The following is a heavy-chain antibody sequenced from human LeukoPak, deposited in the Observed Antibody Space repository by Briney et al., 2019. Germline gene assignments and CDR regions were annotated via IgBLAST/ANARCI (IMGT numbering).Heavy chain of an antibody. CDR2: IYYNGYT. CDR3: ARDRHWTNDWVFDY. J-gene: IGHJ4*02. Sequence: SETLSLTCTVSGGSIGTYYWSWIRQPPGKGLEWIGYIYYNGYTDYNPSLKSRVTISVHTSKNQFSLKLSSVTAADTAVYYCARDRHWTNDWVFDYWGQGTLVTVSS. CDR1: GGSIGTYY. V-gene: IGHV4-59*01. D-gene: IGHD1/OR15-1a*01.